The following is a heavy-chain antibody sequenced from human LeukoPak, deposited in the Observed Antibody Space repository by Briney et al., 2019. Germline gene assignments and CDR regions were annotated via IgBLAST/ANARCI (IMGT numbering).Heavy chain of an antibody. V-gene: IGHV4-38-2*01. D-gene: IGHD5-24*01. CDR1: GYSISSGYY. Sequence: SETLSLTCAVSGYSISSGYYWGWIRQPPGKGLEWIGSIYHSGSTYYNPSLKSRVTISVDTSKNQFSLKLSSVTDAYTAVYYCARHFGMATYLDYWGQGTLVTVSS. CDR3: ARHFGMATYLDY. J-gene: IGHJ4*02. CDR2: IYHSGST.